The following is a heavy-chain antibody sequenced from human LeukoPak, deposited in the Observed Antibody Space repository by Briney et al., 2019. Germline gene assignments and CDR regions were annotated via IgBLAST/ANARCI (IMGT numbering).Heavy chain of an antibody. V-gene: IGHV3-15*01. D-gene: IGHD6-6*01. CDR1: GYTFSDDW. CDR2: IKNKLDGGTS. J-gene: IGHJ4*02. Sequence: GGSLRLSCVGSGYTFSDDWMSWVRQAPGKGLEWVGGIKNKLDGGTSDYAAPVKGRFTISRDDSRNMVYLQMSSLRTDDTAVYYCVWSSTWDKRFYLDQWGQGTLVTVSS. CDR3: VWSSTWDKRFYLDQ.